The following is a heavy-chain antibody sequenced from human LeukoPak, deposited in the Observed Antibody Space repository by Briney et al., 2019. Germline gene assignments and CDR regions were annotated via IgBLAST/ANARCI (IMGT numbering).Heavy chain of an antibody. Sequence: PSETLSLTCTVSGDSISSYYCSWIRQPPGKGLEWIGYISYSGISNCNPSLKSRVTMSLDTSKNQLSLKVNSVTAADTAVYYCARGLGHSQPRSSSSSRMTIYYYYMDVWGKGATVTVSS. D-gene: IGHD6-6*01. CDR2: ISYSGIS. CDR1: GDSISSYY. CDR3: ARGLGHSQPRSSSSSRMTIYYYYMDV. J-gene: IGHJ6*03. V-gene: IGHV4-59*01.